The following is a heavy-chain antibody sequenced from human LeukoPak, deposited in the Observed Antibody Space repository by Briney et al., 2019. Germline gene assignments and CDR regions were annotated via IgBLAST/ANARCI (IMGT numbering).Heavy chain of an antibody. V-gene: IGHV4-4*09. CDR1: GGSISSYY. CDR3: ARHSDYYDSSGYYAYNWFDP. J-gene: IGHJ5*02. Sequence: SETLSLTCTVSGGSISSYYWSWILQPPGKGLEWIGYIYTSGSTNYNPSLKSRVTISVDTSKNQFSLKLSSVTAADTAVYYCARHSDYYDSSGYYAYNWFDPWGQGTLVTVSS. CDR2: IYTSGST. D-gene: IGHD3-22*01.